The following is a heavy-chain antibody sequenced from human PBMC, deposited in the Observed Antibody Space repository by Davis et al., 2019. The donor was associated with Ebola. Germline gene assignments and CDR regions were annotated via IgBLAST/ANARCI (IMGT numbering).Heavy chain of an antibody. CDR3: ARQGWSGYSLRHWLDP. V-gene: IGHV4-34*01. D-gene: IGHD3-3*01. Sequence: SETLSLTCAVYGGFFSAYYWSWIRQPPGKGLEWIGEINHSGSTNYNPSLKSRVTISVDTSKNQFSLKLSSVTAADTADYYCARQGWSGYSLRHWLDPWGRGTLVTVSS. CDR2: INHSGST. J-gene: IGHJ5*02. CDR1: GGFFSAYY.